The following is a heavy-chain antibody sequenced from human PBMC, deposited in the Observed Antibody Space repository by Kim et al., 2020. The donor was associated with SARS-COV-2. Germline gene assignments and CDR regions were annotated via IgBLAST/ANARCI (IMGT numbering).Heavy chain of an antibody. CDR1: GGSISSGSYY. J-gene: IGHJ6*02. Sequence: SETLSLTCTVSGGSISSGSYYWSWIRQPAGKGLEWIGRIYTSGSTNYNPSLKSRVTISVDTSKNQFSLKLSSVTAADTAVYYCARGPEGWTLYYYYGMDVWGQGTTVTVSS. V-gene: IGHV4-61*02. CDR3: ARGPEGWTLYYYYGMDV. CDR2: IYTSGST. D-gene: IGHD6-19*01.